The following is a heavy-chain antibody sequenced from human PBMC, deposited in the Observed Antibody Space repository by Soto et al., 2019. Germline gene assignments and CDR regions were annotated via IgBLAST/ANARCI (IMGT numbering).Heavy chain of an antibody. D-gene: IGHD2-8*02. Sequence: SQTLSLTCPISGDSVSSNSAAWNWISQSPSRGLEWLGRTYYRSKWYNDYAVSVKSRITINPDTSKNQFSLQLNSVTPEDTAVYYCARVGIPGGGYYYGMDVWGQGTTVTVSS. CDR2: TYYRSKWYN. V-gene: IGHV6-1*01. CDR1: GDSVSSNSAA. CDR3: ARVGIPGGGYYYGMDV. J-gene: IGHJ6*02.